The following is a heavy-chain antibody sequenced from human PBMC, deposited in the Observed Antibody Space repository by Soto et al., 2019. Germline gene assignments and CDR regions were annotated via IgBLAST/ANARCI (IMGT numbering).Heavy chain of an antibody. J-gene: IGHJ5*02. CDR3: VRTAREGAVAPHWFDR. V-gene: IGHV4-30-4*01. CDR2: VYYTGST. Sequence: VSGASIRSTDYYWSWIRQAPGKGLEWIGYVYYTGSTYYNPSLMSRLTISVDTSKNQFSLKLTSVTAAETAVYYCVRTAREGAVAPHWFDRWGQGTQVTVSS. CDR1: GASIRSTDYY. D-gene: IGHD2-21*02.